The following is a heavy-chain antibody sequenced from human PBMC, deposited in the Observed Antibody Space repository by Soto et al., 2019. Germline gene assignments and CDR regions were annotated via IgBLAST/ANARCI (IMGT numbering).Heavy chain of an antibody. V-gene: IGHV4-4*07. Sequence: PSETLSLTCTVSGGSISSYYWIWIRQPAGKGLEWIGRIYTSGSTNYNPSLKSRVTMSVDTSKNQFSLKLSSVTAADTAVYYCARDLIAAAGNLAFDYWGQGTLVTVSS. CDR2: IYTSGST. D-gene: IGHD6-13*01. CDR1: GGSISSYY. CDR3: ARDLIAAAGNLAFDY. J-gene: IGHJ4*02.